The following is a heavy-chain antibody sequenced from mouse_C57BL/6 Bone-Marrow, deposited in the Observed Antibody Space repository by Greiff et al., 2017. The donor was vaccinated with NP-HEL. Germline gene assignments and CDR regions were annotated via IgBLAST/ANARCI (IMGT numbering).Heavy chain of an antibody. D-gene: IGHD4-1*01. V-gene: IGHV1-81*01. Sequence: QVQLKQSGAELARPGASVKLSCKASGYTFTSYGISWVKQRPGQGLEWIGEIYPRSGNTYYNEKFKGKATLTADKSSSTAYMELRSLTSEDSAVYFCARGLTVFFAYWGQGTLVTVSA. CDR1: GYTFTSYG. CDR2: IYPRSGNT. J-gene: IGHJ3*01. CDR3: ARGLTVFFAY.